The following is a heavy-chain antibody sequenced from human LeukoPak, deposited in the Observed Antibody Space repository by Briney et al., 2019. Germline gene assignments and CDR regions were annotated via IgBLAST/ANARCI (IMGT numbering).Heavy chain of an antibody. D-gene: IGHD3-9*01. J-gene: IGHJ4*02. Sequence: PGGSLRLSCAASGFTFSNYAMNWVRQAPGKGLEWVSAISGSGGNTYYADSVKGRFTISRDNSKNTLYLQMNSLRAEDTAVYYSAKDLDYDILTGYPPAQWGQGTLVTVS. CDR3: AKDLDYDILTGYPPAQ. CDR2: ISGSGGNT. V-gene: IGHV3-23*01. CDR1: GFTFSNYA.